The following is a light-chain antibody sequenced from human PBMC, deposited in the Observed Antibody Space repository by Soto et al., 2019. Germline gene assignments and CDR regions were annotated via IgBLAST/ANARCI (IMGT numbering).Light chain of an antibody. CDR2: GAS. CDR3: QQYAGSPPIT. Sequence: EIVLTQSPVTLPLSPGERATLSCRASQSVSSSFLAWYQQKPGQAPRLLIYGASTRATGIPDRFSGSGSGTDFTLTISRLEPEDFAVYYCQQYAGSPPITFGQGTRLEIK. J-gene: IGKJ5*01. V-gene: IGKV3-20*01. CDR1: QSVSSSF.